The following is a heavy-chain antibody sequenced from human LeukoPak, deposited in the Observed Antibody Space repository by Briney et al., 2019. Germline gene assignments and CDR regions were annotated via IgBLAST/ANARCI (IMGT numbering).Heavy chain of an antibody. J-gene: IGHJ4*02. CDR3: ARSGQHLFDF. D-gene: IGHD6-13*01. CDR2: ISSSGGTI. V-gene: IGHV3-48*03. Sequence: WGSLRLSCAASGFTFSSSEMNWVRQAPGKGLEWVSYISSSGGTISFADSVKGRSTISRDNAKNSLYLQMNSLRAEDTAIYYCARSGQHLFDFWGQGTLVTVSS. CDR1: GFTFSSSE.